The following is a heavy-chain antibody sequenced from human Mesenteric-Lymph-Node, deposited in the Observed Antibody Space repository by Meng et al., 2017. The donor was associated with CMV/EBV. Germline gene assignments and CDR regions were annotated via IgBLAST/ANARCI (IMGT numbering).Heavy chain of an antibody. CDR3: ARIGGTTSDY. CDR2: ISSSSSYI. V-gene: IGHV3-21*01. Sequence: GGSLRLSCVPSGFTFNTYSMSWVRQAPGKGLEWVSSISSSSSYIYYADSVRGRFTISRDNAKNSLYLQMDSLRVEDTAMYYCARIGGTTSDYWGQGTLVTVSS. J-gene: IGHJ4*02. D-gene: IGHD1-1*01. CDR1: GFTFNTYS.